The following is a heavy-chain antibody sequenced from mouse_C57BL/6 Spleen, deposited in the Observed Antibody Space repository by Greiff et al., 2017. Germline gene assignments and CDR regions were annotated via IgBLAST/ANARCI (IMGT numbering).Heavy chain of an antibody. Sequence: QVQLQQSGAELARPGASVKLSCKASGYTFTSYGISWVKQRTGQGLEWIGEIYPRSGNTYYNEKFKGKDTLTADKSSSTAYMELRSLTSEDSAVYFCARWLDWYFDVWGTGTTVTVSS. D-gene: IGHD3-1*01. V-gene: IGHV1-81*01. CDR3: ARWLDWYFDV. J-gene: IGHJ1*03. CDR2: IYPRSGNT. CDR1: GYTFTSYG.